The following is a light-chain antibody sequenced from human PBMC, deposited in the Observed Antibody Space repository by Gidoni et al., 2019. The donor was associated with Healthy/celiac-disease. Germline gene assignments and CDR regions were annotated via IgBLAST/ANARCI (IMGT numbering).Light chain of an antibody. J-gene: IGLJ3*02. CDR2: EVT. CDR3: CSYATSNTSWL. Sequence: QFALTQPASVSGSPGPSITISCIGSSSDVGNYNLVSWYQRHPGKAPKLMIFEVTKRPSGVSNRFSGSKSGNTASLTISGLQAEDEADYYCCSYATSNTSWLFGGGTKLTVL. CDR1: SSDVGNYNL. V-gene: IGLV2-23*02.